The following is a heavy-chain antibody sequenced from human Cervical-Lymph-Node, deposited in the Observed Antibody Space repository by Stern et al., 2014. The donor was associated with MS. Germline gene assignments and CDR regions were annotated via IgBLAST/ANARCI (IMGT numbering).Heavy chain of an antibody. Sequence: VQLVESGPGLVKPSQTLSLTCTLSGGSVSSGSSYWSWIRQPAGQGLEWIGRIHPSGNAFYTPSLNSPVTTSLDTSKHQISLKLNSVTAADTAVYYCASGYRFFESWGQGTLVTVSS. V-gene: IGHV4-61*02. CDR2: IHPSGNA. J-gene: IGHJ4*02. D-gene: IGHD5-18*01. CDR1: GGSVSSGSSY. CDR3: ASGYRFFES.